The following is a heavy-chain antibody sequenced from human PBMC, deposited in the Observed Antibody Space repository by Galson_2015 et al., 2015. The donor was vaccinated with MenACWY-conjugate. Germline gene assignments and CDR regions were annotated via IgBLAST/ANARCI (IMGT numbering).Heavy chain of an antibody. Sequence: SLRLSCAASGFTFSSYWMSWVRQAPGKGLEWVANIKQDGSEKYYVDSVKGRFTISRDNAKNSLYLQMNSLRAEDTAVYYCARDRITIFGVTAHAFDIWGQGTMVTVSS. CDR2: IKQDGSEK. D-gene: IGHD3-3*01. CDR3: ARDRITIFGVTAHAFDI. V-gene: IGHV3-7*03. J-gene: IGHJ3*02. CDR1: GFTFSSYW.